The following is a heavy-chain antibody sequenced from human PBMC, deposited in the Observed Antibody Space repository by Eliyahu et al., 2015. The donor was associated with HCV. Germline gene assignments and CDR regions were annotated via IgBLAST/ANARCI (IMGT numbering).Heavy chain of an antibody. CDR2: ISANTGDT. V-gene: IGHV1-18*01. Sequence: QLLQSGTEVKKPGASVKVSCKASGYTFSSYGISWVRQAPGQGLEWMGWISANTGDTHYPQKFQGRVTLTTDTSTTTAHMELRSLTSDDTAVYYCAKTGRTTGTTRPFDTWGQGTLVSVSS. D-gene: IGHD1-1*01. CDR1: GYTFSSYG. CDR3: AKTGRTTGTTRPFDT. J-gene: IGHJ4*02.